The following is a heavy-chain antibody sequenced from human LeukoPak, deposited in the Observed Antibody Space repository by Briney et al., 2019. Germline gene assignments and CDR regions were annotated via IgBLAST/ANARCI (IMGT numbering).Heavy chain of an antibody. V-gene: IGHV3-23*01. CDR2: ISGSGGST. Sequence: GGSLRLSCAASGFTFSSYAMSWVRQAPGKGLEWVSAISGSGGSTYYADSVKVRFTISRDNSKNTLYLQMNSLRAEDTAVYYCAKGYCSSTSCPYYFDYWGQGTLVTVSS. D-gene: IGHD2-2*01. CDR3: AKGYCSSTSCPYYFDY. J-gene: IGHJ4*02. CDR1: GFTFSSYA.